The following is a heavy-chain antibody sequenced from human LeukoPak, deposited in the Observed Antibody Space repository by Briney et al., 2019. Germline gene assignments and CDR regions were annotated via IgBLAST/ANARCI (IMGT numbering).Heavy chain of an antibody. Sequence: SETLSLTCTVSGVSISGYYWSWIRQPPGKGLEWIGYTFYNGNTNCNPSLKSRVTISLDSAKNQFSLKLSSVTAADTAVYYCARHIYRTFYFDYWGQGALVTVSS. V-gene: IGHV4-59*08. CDR3: ARHIYRTFYFDY. J-gene: IGHJ4*02. CDR1: GVSISGYY. D-gene: IGHD1-14*01. CDR2: TFYNGNT.